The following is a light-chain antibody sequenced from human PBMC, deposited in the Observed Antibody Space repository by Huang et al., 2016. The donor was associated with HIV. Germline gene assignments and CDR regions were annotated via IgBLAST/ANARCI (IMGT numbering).Light chain of an antibody. J-gene: IGKJ1*01. Sequence: DIQMTQSPSTLSASVGDRVTITCRASQTSINWLAWYQQKPGKAPKLLIDKASTLETGVPARCSGSGAGTEFTLTINSMQPDDFATYYCQQYSSWRTFGQGTKVE. V-gene: IGKV1-5*03. CDR3: QQYSSWRT. CDR1: QTSINW. CDR2: KAS.